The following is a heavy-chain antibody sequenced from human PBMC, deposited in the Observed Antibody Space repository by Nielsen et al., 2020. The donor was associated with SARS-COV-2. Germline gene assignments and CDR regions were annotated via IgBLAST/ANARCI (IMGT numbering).Heavy chain of an antibody. D-gene: IGHD2-15*01. V-gene: IGHV4-31*03. Sequence: LTLSCTVSGGSISSGGYYWSWIRQHPGKGLEWIGYIYYSGSTYYNPSLKSRVTISVDTSKNQFSLKLSSVTAADTAVYYCARAPGYCSGGSCYGPVYYYYGMDVWGQGTTVTVSS. CDR2: IYYSGST. J-gene: IGHJ6*02. CDR1: GGSISSGGYY. CDR3: ARAPGYCSGGSCYGPVYYYYGMDV.